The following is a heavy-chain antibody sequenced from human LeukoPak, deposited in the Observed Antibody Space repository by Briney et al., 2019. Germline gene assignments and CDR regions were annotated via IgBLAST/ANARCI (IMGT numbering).Heavy chain of an antibody. Sequence: SETLSLTCTVSGGSISSSSYYWGWIRQPPGKGLEWIGNTYFGGNTYFNPSLKSRVTISVDTSKNQFSLELNSVTAADTAVYYCAAAFDYWGQGTLVTVSS. CDR3: AAAFDY. CDR1: GGSISSSSYY. V-gene: IGHV4-39*01. J-gene: IGHJ4*02. D-gene: IGHD6-25*01. CDR2: TYFGGNT.